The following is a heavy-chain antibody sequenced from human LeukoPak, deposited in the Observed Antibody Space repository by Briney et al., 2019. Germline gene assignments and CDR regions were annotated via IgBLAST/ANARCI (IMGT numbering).Heavy chain of an antibody. CDR3: ARSPQEIFDF. Sequence: GGSLRLSCAASGFTFSSYAMSWVSQAPGKGLEWVSVISGSGGNTYYADSVKGRFTISRDNSKNTLYLQMISLRAEDTAVYYCARSPQEIFDFWGQGTLVTVSS. CDR2: ISGSGGNT. V-gene: IGHV3-23*01. CDR1: GFTFSSYA. J-gene: IGHJ4*02.